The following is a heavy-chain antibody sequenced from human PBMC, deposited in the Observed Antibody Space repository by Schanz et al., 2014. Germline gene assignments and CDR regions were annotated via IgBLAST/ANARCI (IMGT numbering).Heavy chain of an antibody. J-gene: IGHJ4*02. Sequence: EVQLLESGGGLVQPGGSLRLSCAASGFTFSSYAMSWVRQAPGKGLEWLSYIDGKSTTVYYADSVKGRFTVSRDNARNTLYLQMNSLRTEDTAVYYCASPSGYSDYGTYFDFWGQGTLVTVSS. CDR3: ASPSGYSDYGTYFDF. CDR1: GFTFSSYA. CDR2: IDGKSTTV. D-gene: IGHD5-12*01. V-gene: IGHV3-48*01.